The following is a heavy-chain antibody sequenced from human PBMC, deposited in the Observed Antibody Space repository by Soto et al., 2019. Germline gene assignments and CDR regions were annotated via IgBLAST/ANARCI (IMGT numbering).Heavy chain of an antibody. V-gene: IGHV3-15*01. J-gene: IGHJ3*02. Sequence: EGLLVESGGGLVEPGGSLRLSCAASGFNFNVAWMNWVRQAPGKGLEWLGRIKSKGGGETTEYVAFVKGRFTISRDDSKNTLYLQMNSLKSEDPAVYYCTKVLALPPNDAFDIWGQGTMVTVSS. CDR3: TKVLALPPNDAFDI. CDR1: GFNFNVAW. D-gene: IGHD3-3*02. CDR2: IKSKGGGETT.